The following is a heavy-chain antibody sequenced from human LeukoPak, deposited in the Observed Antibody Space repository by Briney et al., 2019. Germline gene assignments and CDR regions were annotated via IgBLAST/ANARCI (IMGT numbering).Heavy chain of an antibody. CDR1: GYTFTSYG. Sequence: ASVKVSCKASGYTFTSYGISWVRQAPGQGLEWMGWISAYNGNTNFAQKLQGRVTMTTDTSTSTAYMELRSLRSDDTAVYYCARVYNTYYGFWSGHIYYMDVWGKGTTVTVSS. CDR2: ISAYNGNT. J-gene: IGHJ6*03. V-gene: IGHV1-18*01. D-gene: IGHD3-3*01. CDR3: ARVYNTYYGFWSGHIYYMDV.